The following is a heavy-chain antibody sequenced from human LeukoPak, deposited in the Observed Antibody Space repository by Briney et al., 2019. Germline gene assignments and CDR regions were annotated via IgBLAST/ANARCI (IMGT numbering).Heavy chain of an antibody. CDR1: GGSISSSSYY. J-gene: IGHJ4*02. V-gene: IGHV4-39*01. CDR3: ARLGLIAAALRSPDY. Sequence: PSETLSLTCTVSGGSISSSSYYWGWIRQPPGKGLEWIGSIYFSGSTYYNPSLKSRVTVSVDTSKKQFSLKLSSVTAADTAVYYCARLGLIAAALRSPDYWGQGTLVTVSS. CDR2: IYFSGST. D-gene: IGHD6-25*01.